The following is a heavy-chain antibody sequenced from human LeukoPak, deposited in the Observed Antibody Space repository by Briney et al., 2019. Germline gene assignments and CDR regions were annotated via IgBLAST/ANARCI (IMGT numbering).Heavy chain of an antibody. CDR3: ARGTLPDKYQLRPGWFDP. D-gene: IGHD2-2*01. V-gene: IGHV4-34*01. CDR1: GGSFSGYY. Sequence: SETLSLTCAVYGGSFSGYYWSWIRQPPGKGLEWIGEINHSGSTNYNPSLKSRVTISVDTSKNQFSLKLSSVAAADTAVYYCARGTLPDKYQLRPGWFDPWGQGTLVTVSS. CDR2: INHSGST. J-gene: IGHJ5*02.